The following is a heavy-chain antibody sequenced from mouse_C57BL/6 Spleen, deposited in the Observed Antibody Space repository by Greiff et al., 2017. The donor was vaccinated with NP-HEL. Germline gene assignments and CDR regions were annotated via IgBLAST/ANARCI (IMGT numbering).Heavy chain of an antibody. CDR2: IDPSDSYT. Sequence: VQLQQPGAELVMPGASVKLSCKASGYTFTSYWMHWVKQRPGQGLEWIGEIDPSDSYTNYNQKFKGKSTLTVDKSSSTAYMQLSSLTSEDSAVSYCASSSAGYDWFAYWGQGTLVTVSA. CDR3: ASSSAGYDWFAY. V-gene: IGHV1-69*01. D-gene: IGHD3-2*02. CDR1: GYTFTSYW. J-gene: IGHJ3*01.